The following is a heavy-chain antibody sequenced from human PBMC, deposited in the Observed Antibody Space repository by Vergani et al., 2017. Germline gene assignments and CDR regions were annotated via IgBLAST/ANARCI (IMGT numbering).Heavy chain of an antibody. CDR3: ARPLQYRGDYYYMDV. CDR1: GGSISSYY. J-gene: IGHJ6*03. Sequence: QVQLQESGPGLVKPSETLSLTCTVSGGSISSYYWSWIRQPAGKGLEWIGRIYTSGSTNYNPSLKSRVPMSVDTSKNQFSLKLSSVTAADTAVYYCARPLQYRGDYYYMDVWGKGTTVTVSS. CDR2: IYTSGST. D-gene: IGHD5-18*01. V-gene: IGHV4-4*07.